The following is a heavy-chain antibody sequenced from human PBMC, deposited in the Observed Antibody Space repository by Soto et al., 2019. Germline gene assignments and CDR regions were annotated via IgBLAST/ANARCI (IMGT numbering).Heavy chain of an antibody. CDR2: IYHSGNT. CDR3: ARGGSLDY. Sequence: SETLSLTCAVSGFSISSSSYWGWIRQPPEMGLEWIGSIYHSGNTYYNPSHKSRVTMSVDTSKNQVSLKLSSVTAADTAVYYCARGGSLDYWGQGTRVTVS. J-gene: IGHJ4*02. V-gene: IGHV4-38-2*01. CDR1: GFSISSSSY. D-gene: IGHD3-16*01.